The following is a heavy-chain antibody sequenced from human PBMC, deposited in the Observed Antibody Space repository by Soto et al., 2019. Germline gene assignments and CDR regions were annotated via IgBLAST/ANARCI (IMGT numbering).Heavy chain of an antibody. V-gene: IGHV3-21*01. Sequence: GGSLRLSCAASGFTFSNYWMSWVRQAPGKGLERVSSISSSSSYIYYADSVKGRFTISRDNAKNSLYLQMNSLRAEDTAVYYCAVTGTRGSFYYYGMDVWGQGTTVTVSS. CDR1: GFTFSNYW. CDR3: AVTGTRGSFYYYGMDV. CDR2: ISSSSSYI. J-gene: IGHJ6*02. D-gene: IGHD1-1*01.